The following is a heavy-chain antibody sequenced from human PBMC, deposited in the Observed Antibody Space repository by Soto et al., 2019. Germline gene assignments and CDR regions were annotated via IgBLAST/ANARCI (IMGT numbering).Heavy chain of an antibody. CDR3: AREYRGLSSGWSLSGNWFDP. J-gene: IGHJ5*02. Sequence: PSETLSLTCNVSGGSISSYQWSWIRQSPGKGLEWIAYIYYSGIAKYNPSLKSRVTISVDTSTNQFSLKLSSVTAADTAVYYCAREYRGLSSGWSLSGNWFDPWGQGTLVTVSS. CDR2: IYYSGIA. D-gene: IGHD6-19*01. CDR1: GGSISSYQ. V-gene: IGHV4-59*01.